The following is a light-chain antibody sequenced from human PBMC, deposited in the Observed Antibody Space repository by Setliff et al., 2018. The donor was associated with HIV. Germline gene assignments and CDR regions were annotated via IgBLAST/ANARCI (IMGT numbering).Light chain of an antibody. V-gene: IGLV2-23*01. Sequence: QSALAQPASVSGSPGQSITISCTGTSHDVGRYELFSWYQQHPARAPKLIIYHATRRPSGVSTRFSGSKSGNVASLTISGLQADDEADYYCCSNTGSNTFVFGTGTKVTVL. CDR2: HAT. CDR1: SHDVGRYEL. J-gene: IGLJ1*01. CDR3: CSNTGSNTFV.